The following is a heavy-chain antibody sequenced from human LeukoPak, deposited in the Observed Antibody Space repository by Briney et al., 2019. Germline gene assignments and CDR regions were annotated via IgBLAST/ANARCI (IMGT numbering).Heavy chain of an antibody. J-gene: IGHJ4*02. CDR3: AKSSYYDSSGYYREYYFDY. Sequence: GGSLRLSCAASGFTFSSYGMHWVRQAPGKGLEWVAVISYDGSNKYYADSVKGRFTISRDNTKNTLYLQMNSLRAEDTAIYYCAKSSYYDSSGYYREYYFDYWGQGTLVTVSS. D-gene: IGHD3-22*01. CDR2: ISYDGSNK. CDR1: GFTFSSYG. V-gene: IGHV3-30*18.